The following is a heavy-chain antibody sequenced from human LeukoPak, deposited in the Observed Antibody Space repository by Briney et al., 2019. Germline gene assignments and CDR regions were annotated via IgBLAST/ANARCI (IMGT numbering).Heavy chain of an antibody. Sequence: GGSLRLSCAASGFTVSSNYMSWVRQAPGKGVEWVSIIYSAGSTYYADSVRGRFAISRDSSKNTVCLQMNSLRVEDTAVYYCASGEVGVRKFYSDPFHYWGQGTLVTVSP. CDR1: GFTVSSNY. D-gene: IGHD2-15*01. CDR3: ASGEVGVRKFYSDPFHY. CDR2: IYSAGST. J-gene: IGHJ4*02. V-gene: IGHV3-53*01.